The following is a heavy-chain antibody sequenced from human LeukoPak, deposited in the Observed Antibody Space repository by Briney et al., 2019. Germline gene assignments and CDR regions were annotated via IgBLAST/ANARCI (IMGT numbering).Heavy chain of an antibody. V-gene: IGHV3-11*06. CDR1: GFTFSDYY. CDR2: ISSSKYYT. D-gene: IGHD6-13*01. J-gene: IGHJ4*02. Sequence: GGSLRLSCAASGFTFSDYYMSWIRQAPGKGLKCIAYISSSKYYTNYADSVNGRFTISRDNAKNSLYLQMTSQTAEDTAVCYCASISITAPYWGQGTLVTVSS. CDR3: ASISITAPY.